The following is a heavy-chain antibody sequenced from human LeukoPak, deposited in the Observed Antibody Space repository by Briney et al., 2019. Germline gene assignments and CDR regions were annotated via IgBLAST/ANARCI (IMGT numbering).Heavy chain of an antibody. CDR1: GGTFSNYA. CDR3: AREGGGYSSGWHLGLNWFDP. V-gene: IGHV1-69*01. D-gene: IGHD6-19*01. CDR2: IIPIFGTA. J-gene: IGHJ5*02. Sequence: SVKVSCKASGGTFSNYAISWVRQAPGQGLEWMGGIIPIFGTANYAQKFQGRVTITADESTSTAYMELSSLRSEDTAVYYCAREGGGYSSGWHLGLNWFDPWGQGTLVTVSS.